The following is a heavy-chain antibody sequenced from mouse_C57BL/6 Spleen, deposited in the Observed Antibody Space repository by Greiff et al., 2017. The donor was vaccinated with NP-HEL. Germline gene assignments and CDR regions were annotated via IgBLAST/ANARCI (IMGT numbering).Heavy chain of an antibody. CDR1: GYTFTDYE. Sequence: QVQLQQSGAELVRPGASVTLSCKASGYTFTDYEMHWVKQTPVHGLEWIGAIDPETGGTAYNQKFKGKAILTEDKSSSTAYMELRSLTSEVSAVYYCTPLTTVVARGFAYWGQGTLVTVSA. J-gene: IGHJ3*01. D-gene: IGHD1-1*01. V-gene: IGHV1-15*01. CDR3: TPLTTVVARGFAY. CDR2: IDPETGGT.